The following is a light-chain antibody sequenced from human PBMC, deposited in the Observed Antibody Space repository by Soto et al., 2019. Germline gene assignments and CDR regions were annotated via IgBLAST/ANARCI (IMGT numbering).Light chain of an antibody. V-gene: IGLV1-40*01. Sequence: QSVLTQPPSVSGAPGQRVTISCTGSSSNIGAGYDVHWYQQLPGTAPKLPIYGNSNRPSGVPDRFSGSKSGTSASLAITGLQAEDEADYYCQSYDSSLSVVFGGGTKLNVL. CDR1: SSNIGAGYD. CDR2: GNS. J-gene: IGLJ2*01. CDR3: QSYDSSLSVV.